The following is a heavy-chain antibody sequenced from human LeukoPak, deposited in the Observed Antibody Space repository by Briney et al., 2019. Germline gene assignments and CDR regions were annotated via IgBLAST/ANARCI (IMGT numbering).Heavy chain of an antibody. D-gene: IGHD2/OR15-2a*01. Sequence: SETLSLTCTVSGGSISSYYWSWIRQPPGKGLEWIGYIYYSGSNNYNPSLKSRVTISVDTSKNQFSLKLSSVTAAATAVYYCARLFYGSHFDYWGQGNLVTVSS. CDR3: ARLFYGSHFDY. CDR2: IYYSGSN. V-gene: IGHV4-59*08. CDR1: GGSISSYY. J-gene: IGHJ4*02.